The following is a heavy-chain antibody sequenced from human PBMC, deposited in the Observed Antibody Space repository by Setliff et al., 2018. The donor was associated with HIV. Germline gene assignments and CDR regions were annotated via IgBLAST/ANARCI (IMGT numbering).Heavy chain of an antibody. CDR2: ISYTGST. D-gene: IGHD3-9*01. V-gene: IGHV4-38-2*02. J-gene: IGHJ4*02. Sequence: SETLSLTCTVSAYSINSGDYWGWIRQPPGKGLEWIGTISYTGSTYYDPSLKSRVTISLDTSKNQFFLKLSSVTAPDTAIYYCARQTWEYYDTLTGYYRSPKNFDSWGQGTLVTVSS. CDR3: ARQTWEYYDTLTGYYRSPKNFDS. CDR1: AYSINSGDY.